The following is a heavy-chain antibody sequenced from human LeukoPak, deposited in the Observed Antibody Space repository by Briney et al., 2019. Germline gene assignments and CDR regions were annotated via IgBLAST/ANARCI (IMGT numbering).Heavy chain of an antibody. CDR3: ARGQQLADY. Sequence: GGSLRLSCAASGFTFSSYAMHWVRQAPGKELEWVAVISYDGSNKYYADSVKGRFTISRDNAKNSLYLQMNSLRDEDTAVYYCARGQQLADYWGQGTLVTVSS. V-gene: IGHV3-30-3*01. CDR1: GFTFSSYA. J-gene: IGHJ4*02. CDR2: ISYDGSNK. D-gene: IGHD6-13*01.